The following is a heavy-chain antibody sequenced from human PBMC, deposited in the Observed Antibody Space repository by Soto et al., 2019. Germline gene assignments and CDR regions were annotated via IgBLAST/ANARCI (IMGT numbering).Heavy chain of an antibody. CDR3: ARAGGYADGRCYYMDV. CDR1: GGSFSGYY. J-gene: IGHJ6*03. CDR2: INHSGST. Sequence: QVQLQQWGAGLLKPSETLSLTCAVYGGSFSGYYWSWIRQPPGKGLEWIGEINHSGSTNYNPSLKSRVTISVDTSKNQFSLKLSSVTAADTAVYYCARAGGYADGRCYYMDVWGKGTTVTVSS. V-gene: IGHV4-34*01. D-gene: IGHD5-12*01.